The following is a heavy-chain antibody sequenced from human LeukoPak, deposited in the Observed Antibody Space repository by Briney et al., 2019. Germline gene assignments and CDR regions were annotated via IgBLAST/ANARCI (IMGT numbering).Heavy chain of an antibody. D-gene: IGHD2-15*01. V-gene: IGHV3-66*02. J-gene: IGHJ3*02. CDR3: ARGVGVSTMHYAFDI. CDR2: IYSGGGT. CDR1: GCTISSYY. Sequence: GGSLSLSCAASGCTISSYYWSWVRQAAGRGLEWVAVIYSGGGTDYEASVKGRLTISGDTSKNHLSLKMHTVTAADTAVYYCARGVGVSTMHYAFDIWGQGTMVTVPS.